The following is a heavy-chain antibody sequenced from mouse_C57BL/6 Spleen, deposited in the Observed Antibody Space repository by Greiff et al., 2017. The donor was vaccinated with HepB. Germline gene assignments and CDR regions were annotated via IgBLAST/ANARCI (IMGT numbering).Heavy chain of an antibody. D-gene: IGHD1-1*01. V-gene: IGHV14-4*01. CDR1: GFNIKDDY. CDR2: IDPENGDT. CDR3: TSPYYYGSSPVDY. Sequence: VQLQQSGAELVRPGASVKLSCTASGFNIKDDYMHWVKQRPEQGLEWIGWIDPENGDTEYASKFQGKATITADTSSNTAYLQLSSLTSEDTAVYYCTSPYYYGSSPVDYWGQGTTLTVSS. J-gene: IGHJ2*01.